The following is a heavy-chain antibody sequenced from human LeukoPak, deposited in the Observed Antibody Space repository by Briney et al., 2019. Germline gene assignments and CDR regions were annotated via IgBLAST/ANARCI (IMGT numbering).Heavy chain of an antibody. CDR1: GFTFSSYS. CDR3: ARDSLVTIDY. D-gene: IGHD4-23*01. V-gene: IGHV3-21*01. Sequence: PGGSLRLSCAASGFTFSSYSMNWVRQAPGKGLEWVSSISSSSSYIHYAGSVKGRFTISRGNAKNSLYLQMNSLRAEDTAVYYCARDSLVTIDYWGQGTLVTVSS. J-gene: IGHJ4*02. CDR2: ISSSSSYI.